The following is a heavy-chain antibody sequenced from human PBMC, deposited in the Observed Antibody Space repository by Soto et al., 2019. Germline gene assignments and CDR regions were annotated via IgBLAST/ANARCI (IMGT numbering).Heavy chain of an antibody. J-gene: IGHJ6*02. CDR2: VFDSEKTGYYPSSGST. CDR1: GASVSSYF. Sequence: PSETLSLTCIVSGASVSSYFWSWIRQPAAKGPEWIGRVFDSEKTGYYPSSGSTDYNPSLKGRVTLSIDTSKNEFSLKLRSVTAADTAVYYCARGLTFGDVWDDSYFSYALDVWGQGPTVTVSS. D-gene: IGHD3-16*01. V-gene: IGHV4-4*07. CDR3: ARGLTFGDVWDDSYFSYALDV.